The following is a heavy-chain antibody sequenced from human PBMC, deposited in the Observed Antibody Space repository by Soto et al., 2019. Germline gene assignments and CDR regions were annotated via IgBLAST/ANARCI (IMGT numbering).Heavy chain of an antibody. V-gene: IGHV1-3*01. J-gene: IGHJ6*02. D-gene: IGHD6-13*01. CDR1: GYTFTNYA. Sequence: QVQLVQSGAEVKKPGASVKVSCKASGYTFTNYAVHWVRQAPGQRLEWMGWINAGNGNTKYSQKFQGRVTITRDTSASTASMEPTRLRSEDTAVYYSASENLIAAAPYGMDVWCQGTTVTVSS. CDR3: ASENLIAAAPYGMDV. CDR2: INAGNGNT.